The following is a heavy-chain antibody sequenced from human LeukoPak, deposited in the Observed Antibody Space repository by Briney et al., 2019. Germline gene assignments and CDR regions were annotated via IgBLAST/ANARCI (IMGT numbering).Heavy chain of an antibody. Sequence: ASVKVSCKASGYTFTRYYMHGVRQAPGQGLEWMGRINPNSGGTNYAQKFQGRVTMTRDTSISTAYMELSRLRSDDTALYYCATNLGQGGDDAFDIWGQGTMVTVSS. J-gene: IGHJ3*02. CDR2: INPNSGGT. D-gene: IGHD3-16*01. CDR3: ATNLGQGGDDAFDI. CDR1: GYTFTRYY. V-gene: IGHV1-2*06.